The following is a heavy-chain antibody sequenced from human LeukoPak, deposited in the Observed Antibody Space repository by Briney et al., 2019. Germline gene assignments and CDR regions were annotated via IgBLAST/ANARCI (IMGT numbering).Heavy chain of an antibody. CDR3: ARDLDWGAFDA. J-gene: IGHJ5*02. CDR2: ISYNGRNK. V-gene: IGHV3-30*04. CDR1: GFSFSGYA. Sequence: GGSLRLSCAASGFSFSGYAIHWVRQAPGKGLEWVASISYNGRNKYYADSVKGRFTISRDNSKNTVSLQMNSLRAEDTALYYCARDLDWGAFDAWGQGTLVTVSS. D-gene: IGHD3-9*01.